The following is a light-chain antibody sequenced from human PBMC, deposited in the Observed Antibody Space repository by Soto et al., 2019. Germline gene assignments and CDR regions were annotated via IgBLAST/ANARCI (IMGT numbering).Light chain of an antibody. CDR1: QSISSW. Sequence: DIQMTQSPSTLSASVGDRVTITFRASQSISSWLAWYQRKPGKAPKLLIYDASSLESGAPSRFSGSGSATEFTLTISSLQPDDFATYYCQQYNNYWTFGQGTKVDIK. CDR2: DAS. V-gene: IGKV1-5*01. CDR3: QQYNNYWT. J-gene: IGKJ1*01.